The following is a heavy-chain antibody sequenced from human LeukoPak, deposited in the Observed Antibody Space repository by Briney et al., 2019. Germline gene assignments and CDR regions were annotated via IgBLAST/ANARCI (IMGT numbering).Heavy chain of an antibody. CDR1: GISLSTKKMC. J-gene: IGHJ4*02. V-gene: IGHV2-70*01. CDR3: ARTCSGSRDINFDY. CDR2: IDGDDDK. D-gene: IGHD6-13*01. Sequence: SGPALVKPTQSLTLTCSYSGISLSTKKMCVSWIRQPPGRALEWLALIDGDDDKYYRPSLKTRLTVSKDTSKNQVVLIMTNMDPVDTATYYCARTCSGSRDINFDYWGQGTLVTVSS.